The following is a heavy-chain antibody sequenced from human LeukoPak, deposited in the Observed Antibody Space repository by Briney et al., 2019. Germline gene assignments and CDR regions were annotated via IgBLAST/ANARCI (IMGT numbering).Heavy chain of an antibody. CDR3: AELGITMIGGV. CDR2: ISSSSTTI. V-gene: IGHV3-48*01. J-gene: IGHJ6*04. CDR1: GFTFSSYN. Sequence: QPGGSLRLSCAASGFTFSSYNMNWVRQAPGKGLEWVSYISSSSTTIYYADSVKGRFTISRDNAKNSLYLQMNSLRAEDTAVYYCAELGITMIGGVWGKGTTVTISS. D-gene: IGHD3-10*02.